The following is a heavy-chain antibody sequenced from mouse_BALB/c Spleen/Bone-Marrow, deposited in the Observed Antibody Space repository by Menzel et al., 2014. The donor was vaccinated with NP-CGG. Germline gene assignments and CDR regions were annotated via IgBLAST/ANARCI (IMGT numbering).Heavy chain of an antibody. Sequence: VQLQQSGAELARPEASVKMSCKASGYTFTSYTMHWIKRRPGQGLEWIGYINPCSGYTNYNQKFKDKATLTADKSSSTAYMQLSSLTSEDSAVYYCARESYGNWFAYWGQGTLVTVSA. CDR2: INPCSGYT. CDR3: ARESYGNWFAY. V-gene: IGHV1-4*01. J-gene: IGHJ3*01. D-gene: IGHD2-1*01. CDR1: GYTFTSYT.